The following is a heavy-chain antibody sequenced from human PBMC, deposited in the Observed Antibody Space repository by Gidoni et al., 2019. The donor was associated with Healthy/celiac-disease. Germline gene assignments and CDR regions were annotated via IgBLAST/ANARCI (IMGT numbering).Heavy chain of an antibody. CDR3: ARVASGWYDYYYYYYMDV. Sequence: EVQLVESGGGLVQPGGSLRLSCAASGFTFSSYWMHWVRQAPGKGLVWVSRINSDGSSTSYADSVKGRFTISRDNAKNTLYLQMNSLRAEDTAVYYCARVASGWYDYYYYYYMDVWGKGTTVTVSS. J-gene: IGHJ6*03. V-gene: IGHV3-74*01. CDR1: GFTFSSYW. D-gene: IGHD6-19*01. CDR2: INSDGSST.